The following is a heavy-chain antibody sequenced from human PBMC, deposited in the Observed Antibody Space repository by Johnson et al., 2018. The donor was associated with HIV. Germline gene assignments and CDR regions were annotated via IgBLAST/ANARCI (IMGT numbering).Heavy chain of an antibody. V-gene: IGHV3-33*06. Sequence: QVQLVESGGGVVQPGRSLRLSCAASGFTFSNYGMHWVRQAPGKGLDWVAVVWYDGSNKYYADSVKGRFTISRDNSKNTLYLQMNSLRAEDTAVYYCAKSSGSSGAFDIWGQGTMVTVSS. CDR3: AKSSGSSGAFDI. D-gene: IGHD2-15*01. CDR2: VWYDGSNK. J-gene: IGHJ3*02. CDR1: GFTFSNYG.